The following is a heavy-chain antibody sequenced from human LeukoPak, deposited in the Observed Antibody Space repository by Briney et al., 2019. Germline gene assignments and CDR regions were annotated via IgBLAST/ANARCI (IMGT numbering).Heavy chain of an antibody. CDR2: ISTYNGDT. Sequence: ASVKVSCKASGYTFTSYGISWVRRAPGQGLEWMGWISTYNGDTNYAQKLQGRVTVTADTSTSTTSMELRSLRSDDTAVYYCALIPYCTTATCYYFDYWGQGTLVTVSS. D-gene: IGHD2-2*01. CDR1: GYTFTSYG. V-gene: IGHV1-18*01. CDR3: ALIPYCTTATCYYFDY. J-gene: IGHJ4*02.